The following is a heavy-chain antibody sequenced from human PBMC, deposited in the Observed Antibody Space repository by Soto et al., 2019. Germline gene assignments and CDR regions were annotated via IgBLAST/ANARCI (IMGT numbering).Heavy chain of an antibody. J-gene: IGHJ4*02. Sequence: PGGSLRLSCAASGFTFSSYGMSWVRQAPGKGLEWVSIISASGGRTYYADSVKGRFTISRDNSKNTLSLQLDSLRADDTAVYYCAKGRIAIFGVEESYFASWGLGTLVTVSS. D-gene: IGHD3-3*01. V-gene: IGHV3-23*01. CDR1: GFTFSSYG. CDR2: ISASGGRT. CDR3: AKGRIAIFGVEESYFAS.